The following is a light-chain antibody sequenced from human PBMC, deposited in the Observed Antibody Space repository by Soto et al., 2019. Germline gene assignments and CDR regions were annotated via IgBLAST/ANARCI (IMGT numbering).Light chain of an antibody. CDR1: QSVSSSY. CDR2: GAS. V-gene: IGKV3-20*01. Sequence: EVVLTQSPGTLALSRGERATLSCRASQSVSSSYLAWYQHRPGQAPRLLIFGASSRATGMPDRFSGTGSGTAFTLTISRLAPADFAAYYSQQYGNSPWTFGQGTNVEIK. CDR3: QQYGNSPWT. J-gene: IGKJ1*01.